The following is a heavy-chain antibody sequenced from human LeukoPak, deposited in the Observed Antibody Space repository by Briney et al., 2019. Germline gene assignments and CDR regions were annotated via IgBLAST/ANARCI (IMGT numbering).Heavy chain of an antibody. J-gene: IGHJ4*02. CDR3: ARDGRSKTGNY. V-gene: IGHV3-30*04. CDR2: ISYDGSNK. Sequence: GGSLRLSCAASGFTFSSYAMHWVRQAPGKGLEWVAVISYDGSNKYYADSVKGRFTISRDNSKNTLYLQMNSLRAEDTAVYYCARDGRSKTGNYWGQGTLVTVSS. D-gene: IGHD3-10*01. CDR1: GFTFSSYA.